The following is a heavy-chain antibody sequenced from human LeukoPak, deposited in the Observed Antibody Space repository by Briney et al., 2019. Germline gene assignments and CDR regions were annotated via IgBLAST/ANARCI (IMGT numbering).Heavy chain of an antibody. CDR1: GFIFSSYG. Sequence: GGSLRLSCSASGFIFSSYGMHWVRQAPGKGLEYVSAISSNGGSTYYADSVKGRFTISRDNSKNTLYLQMSGLRAEDTAVYYCVKVDRRDGYNYLDYWGQGTLVTVSS. D-gene: IGHD5-24*01. J-gene: IGHJ4*02. CDR3: VKVDRRDGYNYLDY. CDR2: ISSNGGST. V-gene: IGHV3-64D*06.